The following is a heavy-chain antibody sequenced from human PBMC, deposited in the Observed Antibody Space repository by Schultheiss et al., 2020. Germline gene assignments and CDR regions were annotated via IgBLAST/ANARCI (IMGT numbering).Heavy chain of an antibody. CDR3: ARDAGIAARSAADYYGMDV. CDR1: GYTFTSYG. D-gene: IGHD6-6*01. V-gene: IGHV1-18*01. J-gene: IGHJ6*02. CDR2: ISAYNGNT. Sequence: ASVKVSCKASGYTFTSYGISWVRQAPGQGLEWMGWISAYNGNTNYAQKLQGRVTMTTDTSTSTAYMELRSLRSEDTAVYYCARDAGIAARSAADYYGMDVWGQGTTVTGSS.